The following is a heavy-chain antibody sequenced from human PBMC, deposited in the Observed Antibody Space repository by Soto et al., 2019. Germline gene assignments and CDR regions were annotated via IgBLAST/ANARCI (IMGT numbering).Heavy chain of an antibody. J-gene: IGHJ3*01. Sequence: QGQLQESGPGVVRPSQTLSLTCTVSGASISSGDHYWTWIRQPPGKGLEWIGYIYYSGSTFYNPSLNSRVTLSIDMSTSQFSVNLRSVTAADTAVYYCASSQPKDAFVLWGQGTMVIVSS. CDR1: GASISSGDHY. D-gene: IGHD1-1*01. CDR2: IYYSGST. CDR3: ASSQPKDAFVL. V-gene: IGHV4-30-4*01.